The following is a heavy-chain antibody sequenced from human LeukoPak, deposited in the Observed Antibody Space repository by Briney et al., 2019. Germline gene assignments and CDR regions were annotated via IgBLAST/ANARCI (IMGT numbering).Heavy chain of an antibody. CDR3: ARRDWNYGSPFDY. V-gene: IGHV4-34*01. CDR2: INHSGST. J-gene: IGHJ4*02. Sequence: ASETLSLTCAVYGGSFSGYYWSWIRQPPGKGLEWIGEINHSGSTNYNPSLKSRVTISVDTSKNQFSLKLSSVTAADTAVYYCARRDWNYGSPFDYWGQGTLVTVSS. CDR1: GGSFSGYY. D-gene: IGHD1-7*01.